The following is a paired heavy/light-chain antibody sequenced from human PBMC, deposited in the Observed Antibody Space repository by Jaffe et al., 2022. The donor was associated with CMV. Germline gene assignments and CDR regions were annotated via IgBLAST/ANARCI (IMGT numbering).Light chain of an antibody. CDR3: QVWDSFSAEVV. Sequence: SYELTQPLSVSVALGQTARITCGGNNIGSKNVHWYQQKPGQAPVLVIYKDINRPSGIPERFSGSNSGNTATLTISRAQAGDEADFYCQVWDSFSAEVVFGGGTKLTVL. CDR2: KDI. J-gene: IGLJ2*01. V-gene: IGLV3-9*01. CDR1: NIGSKN.
Heavy chain of an antibody. Sequence: QVTLRESGPALVKPTQTLTLTCTFSGFSLSTSGMCVSWIRQPPGKALEWLALIDWDEDKYYSTSLKTRLTISTDTSRNQVVLTMTNMDPVDTATYFCARIGDIAVAGYGMDVWGQGTTVTVSS. V-gene: IGHV2-70*01. CDR1: GFSLSTSGMC. CDR2: IDWDEDK. J-gene: IGHJ6*02. D-gene: IGHD6-19*01. CDR3: ARIGDIAVAGYGMDV.